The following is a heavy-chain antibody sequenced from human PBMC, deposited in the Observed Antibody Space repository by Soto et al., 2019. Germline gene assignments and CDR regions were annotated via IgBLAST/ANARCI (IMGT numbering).Heavy chain of an antibody. J-gene: IGHJ5*02. CDR3: AREGVGPTYGWFDP. CDR2: IHPNSGAT. CDR1: GYTFTGNY. V-gene: IGHV1-2*04. D-gene: IGHD1-26*01. Sequence: QVQLVQSGAEVKKPGASVKVSCKASGYTFTGNYLHWVRQAPGQELEWMGWIHPNSGATKYEQKFQGWVTMTRDTSISTTYIELSSLRSNDTAVYYCAREGVGPTYGWFDPWGQGTVVSVSS.